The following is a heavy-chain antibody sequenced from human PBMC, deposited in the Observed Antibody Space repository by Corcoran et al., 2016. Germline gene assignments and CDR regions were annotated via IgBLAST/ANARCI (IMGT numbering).Heavy chain of an antibody. J-gene: IGHJ4*02. CDR1: GFTFSNAW. Sequence: EVQLVESGGGLVKPGGSLRLSCAASGFTFSNAWMSWVRQAPGKGLEWVGRIKSKTDGGTTDYAAPVKGRFTISRDDSKNTLYLQMNSLKTEDTAVYYWTTDLENYYDSSGYYYTEGGYWGQGTLVTVSS. D-gene: IGHD3-22*01. CDR3: TTDLENYYDSSGYYYTEGGY. V-gene: IGHV3-15*01. CDR2: IKSKTDGGTT.